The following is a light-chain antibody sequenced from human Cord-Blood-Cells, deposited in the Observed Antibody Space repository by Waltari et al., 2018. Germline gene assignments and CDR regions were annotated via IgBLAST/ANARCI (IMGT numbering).Light chain of an antibody. CDR2: DVN. CDR1: SSDVGGYNY. J-gene: IGLJ2*01. Sequence: QSALTQPRSVSGSPGQSVTISCTGTSSDVGGYNYVSWYQQHPGKAPKLMIYDVNKRPSGVPDRFSGSKSGNTASLTISGLQAEDEADYYCCSYAGSYVFGGGTKLTVL. V-gene: IGLV2-11*01. CDR3: CSYAGSYV.